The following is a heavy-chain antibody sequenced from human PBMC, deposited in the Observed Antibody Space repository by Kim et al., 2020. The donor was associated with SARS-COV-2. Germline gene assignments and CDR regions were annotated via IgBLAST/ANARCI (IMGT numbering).Heavy chain of an antibody. Sequence: SVKVSCKASGGTFSSYAISWVRQAPGQGLEWMGGIIPIFGTANYAQKFQGRVTITADESTSTAYMELSSLRSEDTAVYYCARGTRGYSGYDHQIDYWGQGTLVTVSS. CDR2: IIPIFGTA. D-gene: IGHD5-12*01. V-gene: IGHV1-69*13. J-gene: IGHJ4*02. CDR1: GGTFSSYA. CDR3: ARGTRGYSGYDHQIDY.